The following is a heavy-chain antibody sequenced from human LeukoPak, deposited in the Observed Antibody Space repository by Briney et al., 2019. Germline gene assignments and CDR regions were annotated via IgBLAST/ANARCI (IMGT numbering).Heavy chain of an antibody. CDR3: ARGPYTDY. V-gene: IGHV3-21*01. CDR1: GLTVSSNY. D-gene: IGHD4-11*01. J-gene: IGHJ4*02. CDR2: ISSSSSSI. Sequence: PGGSLRLSCAASGLTVSSNYMNWVRQAPGKGLDWVSSISSSSSSIYYADSVKGRFTISRDNAKNSLSLQMNSLRAEDTAVYYCARGPYTDYWGQGTLVTVSS.